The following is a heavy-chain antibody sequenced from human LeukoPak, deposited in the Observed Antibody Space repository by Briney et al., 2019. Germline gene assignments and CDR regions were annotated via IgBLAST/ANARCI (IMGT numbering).Heavy chain of an antibody. CDR3: ARDLHEYSGGSLYYFDY. V-gene: IGHV3-21*05. Sequence: GGSLRLSCAASGFTFSSYSMNWVRQAPRKGLEWVSFISSSSTYLYYADSVKGRFTIYRDNAKKSLYLQMNSLRAEDTAVYYCARDLHEYSGGSLYYFDYWGQGTLVTVSS. J-gene: IGHJ4*02. CDR2: ISSSSTYL. CDR1: GFTFSSYS. D-gene: IGHD1-26*01.